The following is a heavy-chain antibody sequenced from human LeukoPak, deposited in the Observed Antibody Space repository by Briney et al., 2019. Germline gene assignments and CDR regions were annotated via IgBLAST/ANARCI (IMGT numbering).Heavy chain of an antibody. V-gene: IGHV3-21*01. CDR2: ISSSSSYI. CDR3: ARDYGYYDSSGYNEYFQH. CDR1: GFTFSSYA. J-gene: IGHJ1*01. Sequence: GGSLRLSCAASGFTFSSYAMSWVRQAPGKGLEWVSSISSSSSYIYYADSVKGRFTISRDNAKNSLYLQMNSLRAEDTAVYYCARDYGYYDSSGYNEYFQHWGQGTLVTVSS. D-gene: IGHD3-22*01.